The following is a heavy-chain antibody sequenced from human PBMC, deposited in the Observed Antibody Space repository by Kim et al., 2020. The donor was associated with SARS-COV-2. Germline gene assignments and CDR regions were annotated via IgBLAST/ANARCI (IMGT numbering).Heavy chain of an antibody. CDR2: INPSGGST. D-gene: IGHD6-13*01. V-gene: IGHV1-46*01. CDR3: ARVVFKGSWYPGYFDY. J-gene: IGHJ4*02. CDR1: GYTFTSYY. Sequence: ASVKVSCKASGYTFTSYYMHWVRQAPGQGLEWMGIINPSGGSTSYAQKFQGRVTMTRDTSTSTVYMELSSLRSEDTAVYYCARVVFKGSWYPGYFDYWGQGTLVTVSS.